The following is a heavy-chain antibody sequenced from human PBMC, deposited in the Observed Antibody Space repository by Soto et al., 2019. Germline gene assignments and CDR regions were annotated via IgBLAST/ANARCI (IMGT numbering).Heavy chain of an antibody. J-gene: IGHJ5*02. CDR1: GGTFSSYA. Sequence: SVKVSCKASGGTFSSYAISWVRQAPGQGLEWMGGIIPIFGTANYAQKFQGRVTITADESTSTAYMELSSLRSEDTAVYYCAREPPVLWFGEFNWFDPWDQGTLVTVSS. CDR3: AREPPVLWFGEFNWFDP. D-gene: IGHD3-10*01. CDR2: IIPIFGTA. V-gene: IGHV1-69*13.